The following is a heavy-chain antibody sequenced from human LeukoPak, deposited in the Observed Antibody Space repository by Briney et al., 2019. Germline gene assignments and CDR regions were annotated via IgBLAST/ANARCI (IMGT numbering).Heavy chain of an antibody. CDR1: GGSISSYY. D-gene: IGHD3-9*01. CDR2: IYYSGST. J-gene: IGHJ3*02. V-gene: IGHV4-59*01. Sequence: SGTPSLTCTVSGGSISSYYWSWIRQPPGKGLEWIGYIYYSGSTNYNPSLKSRVTISVDTSKNQFSLKLSSVTAADTAVYYCARVSGEGDILTGYQIPCAFDIWGQGTMVTVSS. CDR3: ARVSGEGDILTGYQIPCAFDI.